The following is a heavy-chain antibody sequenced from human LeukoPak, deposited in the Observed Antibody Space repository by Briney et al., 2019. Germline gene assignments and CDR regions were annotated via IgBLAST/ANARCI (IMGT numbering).Heavy chain of an antibody. CDR1: GFTFSSYA. D-gene: IGHD3-22*01. CDR3: AKEPAYYYDSSGYFDY. CDR2: TSGSGGST. J-gene: IGHJ4*02. Sequence: GGSLRLSCAASGFTFSSYAMSWVRQAPGNGLEWVSATSGSGGSTYYADSVKGRFTISRDNSKNTLYLQMNSLRAEDTAVYHCAKEPAYYYDSSGYFDYWGQGTLVTVSS. V-gene: IGHV3-23*01.